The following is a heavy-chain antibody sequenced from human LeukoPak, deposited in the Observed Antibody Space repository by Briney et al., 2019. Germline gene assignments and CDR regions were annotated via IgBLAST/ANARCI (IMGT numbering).Heavy chain of an antibody. CDR2: INTDGTFT. D-gene: IGHD1-26*01. V-gene: IGHV3-74*01. Sequence: PGGSLRLSCETSGFTFSDYWMHWVRQAPGKGLEWVPRINTDGTFTRYPDSVQGRFTISRDTAKNTLLLQMNSLRAEDTAVYYCAREAKVGGALQYWGQGTLVTVSS. CDR1: GFTFSDYW. J-gene: IGHJ4*02. CDR3: AREAKVGGALQY.